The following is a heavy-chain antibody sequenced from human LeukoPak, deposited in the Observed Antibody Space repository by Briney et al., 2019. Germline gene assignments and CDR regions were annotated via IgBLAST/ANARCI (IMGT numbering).Heavy chain of an antibody. D-gene: IGHD3-22*01. V-gene: IGHV3-9*03. Sequence: PGGSLRLSCAASGFTFRSYWMHWVRQAPGKGLEWVSGISWNSGSIGYADSVKGRFTISRDNAKNSLYLQMNSLRAEDMALYYCAKDTNYYDSSGYYTHWGQGTLVTVSS. CDR1: GFTFRSYW. CDR3: AKDTNYYDSSGYYTH. J-gene: IGHJ4*02. CDR2: ISWNSGSI.